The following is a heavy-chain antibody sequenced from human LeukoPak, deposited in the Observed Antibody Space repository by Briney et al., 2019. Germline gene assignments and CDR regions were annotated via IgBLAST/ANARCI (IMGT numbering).Heavy chain of an antibody. CDR2: IYSAGAT. Sequence: GGSLRPSCAASGFTFSDNYMTWVRQAPGKGLEWVSSIYSAGATHYAESVKGRFTISRDNSKNTLYLQVNSLRAEDMAVYYCARIEWERLGRAFDIWGQGTMVTVSS. J-gene: IGHJ3*02. V-gene: IGHV3-53*01. CDR1: GFTFSDNY. CDR3: ARIEWERLGRAFDI. D-gene: IGHD1-26*01.